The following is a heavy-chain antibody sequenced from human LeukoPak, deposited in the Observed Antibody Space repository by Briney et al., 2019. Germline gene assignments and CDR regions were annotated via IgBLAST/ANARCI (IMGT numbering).Heavy chain of an antibody. CDR1: GGSIISSSYY. CDR3: ARQRAERITMIVVFDY. Sequence: PSETLSLTCTVSGGSIISSSYYWGWIRQPPGKGLEWIGSIYYSGSTYYNPSLKSRVTISVDTSKNQFSLKLSSVTAADTAVYYYARQRAERITMIVVFDYWGQGTLVTVSS. CDR2: IYYSGST. V-gene: IGHV4-39*01. D-gene: IGHD3-22*01. J-gene: IGHJ4*02.